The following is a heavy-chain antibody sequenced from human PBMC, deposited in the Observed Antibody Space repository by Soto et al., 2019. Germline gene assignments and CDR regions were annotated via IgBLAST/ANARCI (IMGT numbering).Heavy chain of an antibody. CDR1: GYTFTSYG. D-gene: IGHD3-22*01. J-gene: IGHJ4*02. CDR2: INPNSGGT. V-gene: IGHV1-2*04. CDR3: ARDLSPYYYDSSGYCPLAY. Sequence: ASVKVSCKASGYTFTSYGISWVRQAPGQGLDWMGWINPNSGGTNYAQKFQGWVTMTRDTSISTAYMELSRLRSDDTAVYYCARDLSPYYYDSSGYCPLAYWGQGTLVTVSS.